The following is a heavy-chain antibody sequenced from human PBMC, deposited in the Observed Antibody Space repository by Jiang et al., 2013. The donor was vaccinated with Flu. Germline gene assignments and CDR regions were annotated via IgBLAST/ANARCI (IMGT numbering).Heavy chain of an antibody. V-gene: IGHV6-1*01. J-gene: IGHJ3*01. CDR3: ARHPHGSGDTFNV. D-gene: IGHD3-10*01. Sequence: SQTLSLTCAVSGDSVSGDSAAWNWIRQSPSRGLEWLGRTYYRSKWVNDYAVSVKSRITINPDTSKNQFSLQLNSVTPEDTAVYYCARHPHGSGDTFNVWGQGTMVTVSS. CDR2: TYYRSKWVN. CDR1: GDSVSGDSAA.